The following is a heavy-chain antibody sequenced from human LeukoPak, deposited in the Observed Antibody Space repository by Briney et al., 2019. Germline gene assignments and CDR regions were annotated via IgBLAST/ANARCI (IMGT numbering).Heavy chain of an antibody. CDR2: IWYDGSNK. D-gene: IGHD2-2*01. Sequence: GGSLRLSCAASGFPFSTYGMHWVRLAPGKRLEWVAVIWYDGSNKYYADSVKGRFTISRDNSKNTLYLQMNSLRAGDTAVYYCAKASRYCSSTSCPYYYYYYYMDVWGKGTTVTVSS. CDR1: GFPFSTYG. J-gene: IGHJ6*03. V-gene: IGHV3-33*06. CDR3: AKASRYCSSTSCPYYYYYYYMDV.